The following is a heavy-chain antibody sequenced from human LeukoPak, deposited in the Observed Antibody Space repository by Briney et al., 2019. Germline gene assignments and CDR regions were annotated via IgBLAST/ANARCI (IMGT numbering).Heavy chain of an antibody. CDR2: IYYSGST. D-gene: IGHD3-3*01. J-gene: IGHJ4*02. CDR3: ARTVYDFWSGSSDY. CDR1: GGSISSSSYY. V-gene: IGHV4-39*01. Sequence: SETLSLTCTVSGGSISSSSYYWGWIRQPPGKGLEWIGSIYYSGSTYYNPSLKSRVTISVDTSKNQFSLKLSSVTAADTAVYYCARTVYDFWSGSSDYWGQGTLVTVSS.